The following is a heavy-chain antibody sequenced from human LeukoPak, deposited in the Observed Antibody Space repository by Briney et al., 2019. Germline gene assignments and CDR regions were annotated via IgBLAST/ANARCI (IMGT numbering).Heavy chain of an antibody. V-gene: IGHV1-18*01. CDR2: MNPNSGNT. J-gene: IGHJ4*02. D-gene: IGHD4-17*01. CDR3: ARDDPSTVTIDY. Sequence: ASVKVSCKASGYTFTSYDINWVRQATGQGLEWMGWMNPNSGNTNYAQKLQGRVTMTTDTSTSTAYMELRSLRSDDTAVYYCARDDPSTVTIDYWGQGTLVTVSS. CDR1: GYTFTSYD.